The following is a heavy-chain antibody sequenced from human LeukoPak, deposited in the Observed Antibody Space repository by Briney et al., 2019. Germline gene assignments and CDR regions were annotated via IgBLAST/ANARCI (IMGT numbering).Heavy chain of an antibody. V-gene: IGHV4-38-2*01. CDR1: GGSISSGYY. J-gene: IGHJ4*02. CDR3: AKSRSGAGLFDS. Sequence: MTSETLSLTCAVSGGSISSGYYWGWIRQSPGKGLEWIGSIYHSGSTYYNPSLKSRVTISVDTSKSQFSLKLSSVTAADTAVYYCAKSRSGAGLFDSWGQGTLVTVSS. CDR2: IYHSGST. D-gene: IGHD6-13*01.